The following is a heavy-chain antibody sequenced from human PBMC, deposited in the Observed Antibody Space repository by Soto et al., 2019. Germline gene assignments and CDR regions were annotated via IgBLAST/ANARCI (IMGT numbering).Heavy chain of an antibody. Sequence: GDSGKVSCKASGYPFTSYDINLVRQATGQGLEWMGWINPNSGNTGYAQKFQGRVTMTRNTSISTAYMELSSLRSEDTAVYYCARSGVLRFLDDHYGMDVWGQGTTVTVSS. CDR1: GYPFTSYD. D-gene: IGHD3-3*01. V-gene: IGHV1-8*01. CDR2: INPNSGNT. J-gene: IGHJ6*01. CDR3: ARSGVLRFLDDHYGMDV.